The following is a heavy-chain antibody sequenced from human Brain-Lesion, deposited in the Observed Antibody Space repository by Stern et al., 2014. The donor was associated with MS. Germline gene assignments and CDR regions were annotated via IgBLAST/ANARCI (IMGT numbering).Heavy chain of an antibody. V-gene: IGHV1-2*02. Sequence: QVQLVQSGAEVKKPGASVKVSCKTSGYIFTGYYIHWVRQAPGQGLEWMAWINPNTGGTKYAQKFQGRVTMSRDTSISTAYVELSSLTSDDTAVYYCARDQRGITIFGVVTDYYYLGMDVGGQGTTVNVSS. CDR1: GYIFTGYY. D-gene: IGHD3-3*01. CDR3: ARDQRGITIFGVVTDYYYLGMDV. J-gene: IGHJ6*02. CDR2: INPNTGGT.